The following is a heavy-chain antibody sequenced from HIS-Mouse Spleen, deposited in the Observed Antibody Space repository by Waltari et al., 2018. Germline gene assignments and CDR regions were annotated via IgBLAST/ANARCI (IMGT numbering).Heavy chain of an antibody. Sequence: QVQLVQSGAEVKKPGASVKVSCKASGYTFTGYYMHWVRQAPGQGLEWMGWVNPNKGGTNYAQKFQGRVTMTRDTSISTAYMGRGRLRSDDTAVYYCARDSIAVVDVWGQGTTVTVSS. CDR1: GYTFTGYY. D-gene: IGHD6-19*01. CDR3: ARDSIAVVDV. J-gene: IGHJ6*02. CDR2: VNPNKGGT. V-gene: IGHV1-2*02.